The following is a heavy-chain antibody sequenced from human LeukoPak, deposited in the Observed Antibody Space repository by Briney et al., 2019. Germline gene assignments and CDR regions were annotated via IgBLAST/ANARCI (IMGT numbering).Heavy chain of an antibody. V-gene: IGHV1-24*01. Sequence: ASVKVSCKVSGYTLTGLSMHWVRQAPGKGLEWMGGFDPEDGETIYAQKFQGRVTMTEDTSTDTAYMELSSLRSEDTAVYYCATALDCSSTSCPNWFDPWGQGTLVTVSS. CDR3: ATALDCSSTSCPNWFDP. CDR1: GYTLTGLS. J-gene: IGHJ5*02. D-gene: IGHD2-2*01. CDR2: FDPEDGET.